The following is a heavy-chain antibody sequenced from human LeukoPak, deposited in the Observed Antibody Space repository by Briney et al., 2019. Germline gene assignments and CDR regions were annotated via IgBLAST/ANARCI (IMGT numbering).Heavy chain of an antibody. V-gene: IGHV2-5*02. CDR3: AHRMGISASGTYDY. CDR1: RFSRSTSGVR. Sequence: SGPTLANPTQTLTLTCTFSRFSRSTSGVRVGWIRQPPGKALEWLALIYLDDAKRYRPSLKSRLTITKYTSKNLVVLTMTNMDPVDTATYYCAHRMGISASGTYDYWGQGTLVTVSS. D-gene: IGHD6-13*01. J-gene: IGHJ4*02. CDR2: IYLDDAK.